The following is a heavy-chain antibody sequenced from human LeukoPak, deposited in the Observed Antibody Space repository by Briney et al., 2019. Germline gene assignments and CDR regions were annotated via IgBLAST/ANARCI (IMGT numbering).Heavy chain of an antibody. CDR1: GDSISSNSAA. CDR2: TYYRSKWYN. CDR3: AREGSVDTAMALDY. D-gene: IGHD5-18*01. Sequence: PSQTLSLTCAISGDSISSNSAAWNWIRQSPSRGHEWLGRTYYRSKWYNDYAVSVKSRITINPDTSKNQFSLQLNSVTPEDTAVYYCAREGSVDTAMALDYWGQGTLVTVSS. J-gene: IGHJ4*02. V-gene: IGHV6-1*01.